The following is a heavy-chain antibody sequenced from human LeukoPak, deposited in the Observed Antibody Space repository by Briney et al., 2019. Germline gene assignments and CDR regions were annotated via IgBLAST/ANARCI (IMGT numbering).Heavy chain of an antibody. V-gene: IGHV4-39*07. CDR3: ARDAGGEGGRSLSAAGAIFDY. J-gene: IGHJ4*02. CDR1: GGSISSSSYY. CDR2: IYYSGST. D-gene: IGHD2-21*01. Sequence: SETLSLTCTVSGGSISSSSYYWGWIRQPPGKGLEWIGSIYYSGSTYYNPSLKSRVTISVDTSKNQFSLKLSSVTAADTAVYYCARDAGGEGGRSLSAAGAIFDYWGQGTLVTVSS.